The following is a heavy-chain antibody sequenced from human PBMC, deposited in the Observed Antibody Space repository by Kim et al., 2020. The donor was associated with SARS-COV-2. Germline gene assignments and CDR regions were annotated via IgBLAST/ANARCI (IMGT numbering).Heavy chain of an antibody. D-gene: IGHD4-17*01. CDR1: GFTFSSYA. V-gene: IGHV3-30*04. Sequence: GGSLRLSCAASGFTFSSYAMHWVRQAPGKGLEWVAVISYDGSNKYYADSVKGRFTISRDNSKNTLYLQMNSLRAEDTAVYYCARDPEATVTTPGYWGQGTLVTASS. CDR3: ARDPEATVTTPGY. CDR2: ISYDGSNK. J-gene: IGHJ4*02.